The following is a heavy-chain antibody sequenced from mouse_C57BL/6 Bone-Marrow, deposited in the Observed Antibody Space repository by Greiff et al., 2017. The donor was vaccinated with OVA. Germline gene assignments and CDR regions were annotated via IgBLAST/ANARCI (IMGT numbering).Heavy chain of an antibody. V-gene: IGHV1-18*01. J-gene: IGHJ4*01. D-gene: IGHD1-1*01. Sequence: EVQLQQSGPELVKPGASVKIPCKASGYTFTDYNMEWVKQSHGQSLEWIGDINPNNGGTIYNQKFKGKATLTVDKSSSTAYMELRSLTSEDTSVYYCARILLQSSYAMDYWGQGTSVTVSS. CDR1: GYTFTDYN. CDR3: ARILLQSSYAMDY. CDR2: INPNNGGT.